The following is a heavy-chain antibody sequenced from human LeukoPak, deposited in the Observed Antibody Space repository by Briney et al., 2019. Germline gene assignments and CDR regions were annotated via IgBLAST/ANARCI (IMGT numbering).Heavy chain of an antibody. J-gene: IGHJ4*02. CDR3: ARDGKGRNRIRYYFDY. V-gene: IGHV3-48*03. Sequence: GGSLRLSCAASGFTFSSYEMNWVRQAPGKGLEWVSYISSSGSTIYYAASVKGRFTISRDNAKNSLYLQMNSLRAEDTAVYYCARDGKGRNRIRYYFDYWGQGTLVTVSS. CDR2: ISSSGSTI. CDR1: GFTFSSYE.